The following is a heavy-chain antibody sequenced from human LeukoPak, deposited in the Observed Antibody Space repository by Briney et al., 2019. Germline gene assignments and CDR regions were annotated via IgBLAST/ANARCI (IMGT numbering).Heavy chain of an antibody. CDR1: GFTFSNAW. J-gene: IGHJ6*02. CDR2: IKSKTDGGTT. CDR3: TTDEIAAAGSTYYYYYGMDV. D-gene: IGHD6-13*01. Sequence: GGSLRLSCAASGFTFSNAWMSWVRQAPGKGLEWVGRIKSKTDGGTTDYAAPVKGRFTISRDDSKNTLYLQMNSLKTEDTAVYYCTTDEIAAAGSTYYYYYGMDVWGQGTTVTVSS. V-gene: IGHV3-15*01.